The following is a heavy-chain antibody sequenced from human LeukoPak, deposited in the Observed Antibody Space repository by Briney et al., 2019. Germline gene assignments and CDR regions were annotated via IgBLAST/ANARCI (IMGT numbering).Heavy chain of an antibody. J-gene: IGHJ1*01. CDR3: ARGYPLSTTAAGTYFQH. D-gene: IGHD6-13*01. CDR1: GYTFSGYY. Sequence: ASVKVSCKASGYTFSGYYMHWVRQAPGQGLEWMGWINPNSGGTNYAQKFQGRVTMTRDTSISTAYMELSRLRSDNTALYYCARGYPLSTTAAGTYFQHWGQGTLVTVSS. CDR2: INPNSGGT. V-gene: IGHV1-2*02.